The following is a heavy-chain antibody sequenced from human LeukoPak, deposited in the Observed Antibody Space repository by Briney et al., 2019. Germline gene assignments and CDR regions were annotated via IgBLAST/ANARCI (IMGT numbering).Heavy chain of an antibody. CDR2: INHSGST. CDR3: ARETSTLDVIAARTYFDY. Sequence: SETLSLTCAVYGGSFSGYYWSWIRQPPGKGLEWIGEINHSGSTNYNPSLKSRVTISVDTSKNQFSLKLSSVTAADTAVYYCARETSTLDVIAARTYFDYWGQGTLVTVSS. CDR1: GGSFSGYY. D-gene: IGHD6-6*01. V-gene: IGHV4-34*01. J-gene: IGHJ4*02.